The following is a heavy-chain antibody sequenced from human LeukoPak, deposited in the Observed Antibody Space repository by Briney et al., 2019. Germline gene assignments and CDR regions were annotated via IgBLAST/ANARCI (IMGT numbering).Heavy chain of an antibody. D-gene: IGHD3-10*01. V-gene: IGHV3-33*01. Sequence: GGSLRLSCAASGFTFSSYGMHWVRQAPGKGLEWVAVIGYDGSNKYYADSVKGRFTISRDNSKNTLYLQMNSLRAEDTAVYYCARARYYYGSGSYYFDYWGQGSLVTVSS. J-gene: IGHJ4*02. CDR1: GFTFSSYG. CDR3: ARARYYYGSGSYYFDY. CDR2: IGYDGSNK.